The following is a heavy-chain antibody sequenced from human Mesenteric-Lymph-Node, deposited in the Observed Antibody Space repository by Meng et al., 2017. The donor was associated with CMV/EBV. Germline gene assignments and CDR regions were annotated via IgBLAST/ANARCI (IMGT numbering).Heavy chain of an antibody. Sequence: SETLSLTCTVSGGSISSYYWSWIRQPPGKGLEWIGYIYYSGSTNYNPSLKSRVTISVDTSKNQFSLKLSSVTAADTAVYYCARATPFPHYGMDVWGQGTTVTVSS. V-gene: IGHV4-59*12. CDR2: IYYSGST. CDR1: GGSISSYY. CDR3: ARATPFPHYGMDV. J-gene: IGHJ6*02. D-gene: IGHD2-21*01.